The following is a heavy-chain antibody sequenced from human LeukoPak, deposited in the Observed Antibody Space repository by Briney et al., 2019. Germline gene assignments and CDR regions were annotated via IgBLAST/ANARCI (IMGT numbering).Heavy chain of an antibody. V-gene: IGHV5-51*01. CDR1: GYSFTSYS. CDR3: ARLRDASPYWFDP. CDR2: IYLGDSDT. Sequence: GESRNTSCKGSGYSFTSYSIGWVRQMPGKGLGWMGIIYLGDSDTTYSPSLQGQVTISADKSISTAYLQWSSLTASDTAMSYCARLRDASPYWFDPWGQGTLVTVSS. J-gene: IGHJ5*02.